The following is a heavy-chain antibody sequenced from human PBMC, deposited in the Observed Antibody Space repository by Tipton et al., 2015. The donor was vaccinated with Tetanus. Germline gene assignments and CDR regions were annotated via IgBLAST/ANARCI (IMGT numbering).Heavy chain of an antibody. V-gene: IGHV4-31*03. CDR1: GGSISSGGYY. CDR3: AREPYYYDSSGYRRTDSYFDY. J-gene: IGHJ4*02. CDR2: IYYSGST. Sequence: TLSLTCTVSGGSISSGGYYWSWIRQHPGKGLEWIGYIYYSGSTYYNPSLKSRVTISVDTSKNQFSLKLSSVTAADTAVYYCAREPYYYDSSGYRRTDSYFDYWGQGTLVTVSS. D-gene: IGHD3-22*01.